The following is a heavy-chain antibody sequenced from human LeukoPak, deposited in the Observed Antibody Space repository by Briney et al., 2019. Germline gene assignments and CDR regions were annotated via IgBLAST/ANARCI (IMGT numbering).Heavy chain of an antibody. V-gene: IGHV4-4*07. D-gene: IGHD5-18*01. CDR1: GGSISSYY. Sequence: SETLSLTCTVSGGSISSYYWSWIRQPAGKGLEWIGRIYSSGSTNYNPSLKSRVTMSVDTSKNQFSLKLSSVTAADTAVYYCAREGSSSYGYLDAFGIWGQGTMVTVSS. CDR2: IYSSGST. J-gene: IGHJ3*02. CDR3: AREGSSSYGYLDAFGI.